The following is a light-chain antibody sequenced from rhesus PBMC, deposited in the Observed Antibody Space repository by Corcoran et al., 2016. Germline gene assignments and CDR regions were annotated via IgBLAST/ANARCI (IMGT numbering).Light chain of an antibody. CDR2: KTS. CDR3: QQYSSRPFT. Sequence: DIQMTQSPSSLSASVGDTVTITCRASQGISSWLAWYQQKPGKAPKLLIYKTSSLQSGVPSRFTGSGSGTGCTLTISSMQSEDCATYYCQQYSSRPFTFGPGTKLDIK. V-gene: IGKV1-22*01. CDR1: QGISSW. J-gene: IGKJ3*01.